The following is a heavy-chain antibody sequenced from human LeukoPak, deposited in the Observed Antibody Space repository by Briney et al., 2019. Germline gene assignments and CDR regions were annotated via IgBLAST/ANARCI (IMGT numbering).Heavy chain of an antibody. V-gene: IGHV3-33*08. CDR3: ARHGSGRKYFDPLDY. J-gene: IGHJ4*02. CDR2: IWRDGSNK. CDR1: GFSFNEYA. Sequence: GGSLRLSCAAAGFSFNEYAMHWVRQAPGKGLEWVAVIWRDGSNKYYADSVRGRFTVSRDNPKNTLNLQMDSLRVEDTAVYYCARHGSGRKYFDPLDYWGQGTLVTVSS. D-gene: IGHD1-26*01.